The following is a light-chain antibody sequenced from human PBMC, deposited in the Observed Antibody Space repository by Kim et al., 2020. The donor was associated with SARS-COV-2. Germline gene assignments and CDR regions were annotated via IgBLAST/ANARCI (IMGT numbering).Light chain of an antibody. J-gene: IGKJ1*01. CDR1: QNVTKL. CDR2: TTS. Sequence: DVEMTQSPSTLSANVGDRVTITCRASQNVTKLLAWFQQRPGKAPTLLIYTTSSLESGVPTRFSGDGSGTEFTLTINNLQPGDFATYYCQQYNTYPWAFGQGTKVDIK. V-gene: IGKV1-5*03. CDR3: QQYNTYPWA.